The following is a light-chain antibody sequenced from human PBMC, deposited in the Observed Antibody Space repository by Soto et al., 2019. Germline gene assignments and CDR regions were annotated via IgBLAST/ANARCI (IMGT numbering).Light chain of an antibody. CDR2: DAS. J-gene: IGKJ1*01. CDR1: QSISSW. CDR3: QQYNSSST. V-gene: IGKV1-5*01. Sequence: IQMTQSPSTLSASLGDRVTITCRASQSISSWLAWYQQKPGKAPKLLIYDASSLESGVPSRFSGSGSGTEFTLTISSLQPDDFATYYCQQYNSSSTFGQGNKVEIX.